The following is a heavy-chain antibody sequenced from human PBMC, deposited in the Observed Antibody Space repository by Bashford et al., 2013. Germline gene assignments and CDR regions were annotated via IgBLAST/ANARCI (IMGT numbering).Heavy chain of an antibody. CDR3: ARNSMATVTRYYYYYGMDV. D-gene: IGHD4-11*01. J-gene: IGHJ6*02. Sequence: ASVKVSCKASGYTFGNYDINWLRQAPGQGLEWMGIINPSGGSTSYAQKFQGRVTMTRDTSTSTVYMELSSLRSEDTAVYYCARNSMATVTRYYYYYGMDVWGQGTTVTVSS. V-gene: IGHV1-46*01. CDR1: GYTFGNYD. CDR2: INPSGGST.